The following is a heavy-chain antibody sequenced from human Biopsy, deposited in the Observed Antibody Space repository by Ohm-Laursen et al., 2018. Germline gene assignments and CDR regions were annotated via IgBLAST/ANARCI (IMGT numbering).Heavy chain of an antibody. CDR3: ARRGSGGRSFDH. D-gene: IGHD2-15*01. Sequence: SETLSLTCAVSGGSISSFYWTWLRQPPGKGPEWIGDISDSGSTNYKPSLKSRVIISVDTPKNHFSLNLSSVTAADTAVYYCARRGSGGRSFDHWGQGTLVTVSS. CDR2: ISDSGST. J-gene: IGHJ4*02. CDR1: GGSISSFY. V-gene: IGHV4-59*08.